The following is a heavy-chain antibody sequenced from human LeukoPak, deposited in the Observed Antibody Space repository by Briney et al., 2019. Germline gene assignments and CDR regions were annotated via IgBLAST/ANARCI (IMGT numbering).Heavy chain of an antibody. V-gene: IGHV4-59*02. CDR2: VYYSGST. J-gene: IGHJ4*02. D-gene: IGHD1-26*01. CDR1: GGSVSSYY. CDR3: GRGNRGTVRYFDY. Sequence: ASEALSLTCAVYGGSVSSYYWTWIRQPPGKGLEWIGYVYYSGSTNYNPSLKSRVTISVDTSKNQFSLKLNSVTAADTAVYYCGRGNRGTVRYFDYWGRGTLVTVSS.